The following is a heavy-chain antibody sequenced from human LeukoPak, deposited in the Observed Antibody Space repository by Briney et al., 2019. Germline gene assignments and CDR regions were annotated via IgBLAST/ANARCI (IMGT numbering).Heavy chain of an antibody. V-gene: IGHV4-34*01. CDR1: GGSFSGYY. CDR3: ARGVDYYGV. J-gene: IGHJ4*02. CDR2: INHSGGT. Sequence: SETLSLTCAVYGGSFSGYYWSWIRQPPVKGLEWIGEINHSGGTNYNPSLKSRVTISVDTSKKQFSLKLSSVTAADTAVYYCARGVDYYGVWSQGTLVTVSS. D-gene: IGHD3-10*01.